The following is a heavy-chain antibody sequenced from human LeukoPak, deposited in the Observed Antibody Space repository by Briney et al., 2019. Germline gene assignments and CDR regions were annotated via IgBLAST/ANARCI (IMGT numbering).Heavy chain of an antibody. J-gene: IGHJ4*02. CDR2: TSGDGITT. Sequence: GGSLRLSCAASGFTFHNYAIHWVRQAPGKGMEWVSLTSGDGITTYFADSVKGRFTISRDNSRSSLFLQMNSLRTEDTALYYCARDHVYGGADYWGQGTLVTVSS. CDR3: ARDHVYGGADY. D-gene: IGHD5/OR15-5a*01. CDR1: GFTFHNYA. V-gene: IGHV3-43*02.